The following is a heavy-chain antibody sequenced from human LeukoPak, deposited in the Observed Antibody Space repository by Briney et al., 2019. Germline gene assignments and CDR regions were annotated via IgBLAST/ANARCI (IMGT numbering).Heavy chain of an antibody. V-gene: IGHV3-33*08. Sequence: LSLTCTVSGGSVSNYYWSWIRQAPGKGLEWVAVIWYDGSNKYYADSVKGRFTISRDNSKNTLYLQMNSLRAEDTAVYYCARELFGSSGYYPDYWGQGTLVTVSS. CDR1: GGSVSNYY. D-gene: IGHD3-22*01. CDR3: ARELFGSSGYYPDY. CDR2: IWYDGSNK. J-gene: IGHJ4*02.